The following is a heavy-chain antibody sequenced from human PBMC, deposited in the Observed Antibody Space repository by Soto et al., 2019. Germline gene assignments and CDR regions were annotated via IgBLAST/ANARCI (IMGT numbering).Heavy chain of an antibody. Sequence: EVQLVESGGGLVQPGGSLRLSCAASGFTFSSYWMHWVRQAPGEGLVWVSRINTDGSSTSYADSVKGRFTISRDNAKNTLYLQLNGLRAEDRAVYYCTRDSYQRVYYGMDVWGQGTTVTVSS. CDR3: TRDSYQRVYYGMDV. J-gene: IGHJ6*02. CDR1: GFTFSSYW. D-gene: IGHD2-2*01. V-gene: IGHV3-74*01. CDR2: INTDGSST.